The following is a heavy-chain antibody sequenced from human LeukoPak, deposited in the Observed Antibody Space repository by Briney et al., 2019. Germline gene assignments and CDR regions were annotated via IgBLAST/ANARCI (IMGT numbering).Heavy chain of an antibody. J-gene: IGHJ4*02. CDR3: ARNLVRGNYGMFDY. CDR2: VNPISGGT. Sequence: ASVKVSCNASGYTFTGYYVHWVRQAPGQGFEWKGWVNPISGGTNYRQKFTGTVTMTRDTSISTAYMELSRLRSDDTAVYYCARNLVRGNYGMFDYWGQGTLVTVSS. D-gene: IGHD1-26*01. CDR1: GYTFTGYY. V-gene: IGHV1-2*02.